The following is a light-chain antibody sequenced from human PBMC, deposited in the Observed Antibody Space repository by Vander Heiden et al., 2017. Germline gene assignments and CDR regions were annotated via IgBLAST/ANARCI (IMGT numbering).Light chain of an antibody. Sequence: EILLTQSPATLSLSPEERATLSCRASQSVSSYLAWYQQKPGQAPRLLIYDASNRATGIPARFSGSGSGTDFTLTISSLEPEDFAVYYCQQRSNWPLTFGGGTKVEIK. CDR1: QSVSSY. CDR2: DAS. J-gene: IGKJ4*01. V-gene: IGKV3-11*01. CDR3: QQRSNWPLT.